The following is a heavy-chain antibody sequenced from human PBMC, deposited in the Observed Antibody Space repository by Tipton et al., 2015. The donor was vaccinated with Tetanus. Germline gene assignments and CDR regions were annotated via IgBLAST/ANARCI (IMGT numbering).Heavy chain of an antibody. Sequence: GLVKPSETLSLTCTVSGDSISFYYWSWIRQPPGKGLEWIGYIYYSGNTKYNSSLKSRVTMSVDTSKNQFSLNLTSVTPADTAVYYCARDLRRYQQNNWFDPWGQGTLVTVSS. CDR1: GDSISFYY. CDR2: IYYSGNT. D-gene: IGHD2-2*01. V-gene: IGHV4-59*01. CDR3: ARDLRRYQQNNWFDP. J-gene: IGHJ5*02.